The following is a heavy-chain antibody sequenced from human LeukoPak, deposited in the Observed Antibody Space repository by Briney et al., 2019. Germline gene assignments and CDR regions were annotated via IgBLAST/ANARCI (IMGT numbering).Heavy chain of an antibody. J-gene: IGHJ3*02. D-gene: IGHD3-22*01. CDR1: GFTFSSYG. CDR3: AKPRGQFYDSSGGAFDI. Sequence: GGSLRLSCAASGFTFSSYGIHWVRQAPGKGLEWVAVISYDGSNKYFADSAKCRFTISRDNSKNTLYLQMNSLRAEDTAVYYCAKPRGQFYDSSGGAFDIWGQGTMVTVS. V-gene: IGHV3-30*18. CDR2: ISYDGSNK.